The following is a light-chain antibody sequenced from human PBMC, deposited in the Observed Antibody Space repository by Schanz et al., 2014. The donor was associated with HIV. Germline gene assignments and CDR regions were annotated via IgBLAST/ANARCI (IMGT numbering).Light chain of an antibody. CDR2: GAS. Sequence: EIVLTQSPATLSLSPGERATLSCRASQSVNSYLAWYQQKPGQAPRLLIYGASTRATGIPARFSGSGSGTEFTLTISSLQPEDFATYYCQQSYTTPYTFGQGTKLEIK. J-gene: IGKJ2*01. V-gene: IGKV3-11*01. CDR1: QSVNSY. CDR3: QQSYTTPYT.